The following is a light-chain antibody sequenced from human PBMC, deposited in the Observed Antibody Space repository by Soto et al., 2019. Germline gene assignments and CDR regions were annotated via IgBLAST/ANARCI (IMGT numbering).Light chain of an antibody. CDR3: QQYNNWPAVT. CDR2: GAS. Sequence: EIVMTQSPATLSVSPGERATLSCRASQSVSNNLAWYQQKPGQTPRLLIYGASTRATGIPVRFSGSGSGTEFTLTISSLQSEDFAVYYCQQYNNWPAVTFCQGNKLQIK. CDR1: QSVSNN. J-gene: IGKJ2*01. V-gene: IGKV3-15*01.